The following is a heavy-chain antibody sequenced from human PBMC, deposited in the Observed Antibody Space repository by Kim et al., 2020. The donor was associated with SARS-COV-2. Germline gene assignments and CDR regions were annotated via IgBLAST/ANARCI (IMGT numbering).Heavy chain of an antibody. Sequence: SETLSLTCTVSGYSISSGDYCCGRLRPPAGRGLGWGRSYNSGSTTYNNSVKRRLTISTENAKNHLSLQMNSVMAADTAVYYCASDWNSRDYGGRCTYYDG. V-gene: IGHV4-38-2*02. D-gene: IGHD3-16*01. CDR1: GYSISSGDYC. CDR3: ASDWNSRDYGGRCTYYDG. J-gene: IGHJ6*01. CDR2: SYNSGST.